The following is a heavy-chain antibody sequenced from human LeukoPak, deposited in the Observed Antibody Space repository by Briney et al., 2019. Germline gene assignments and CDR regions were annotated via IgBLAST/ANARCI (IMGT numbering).Heavy chain of an antibody. V-gene: IGHV4-4*07. J-gene: IGHJ4*02. CDR3: ARDGWLGDPSRFDY. D-gene: IGHD4-17*01. CDR1: GGSISSYY. CDR2: IYTSGST. Sequence: NPSETLSLTCTVSGGSISSYYWSWIRQPAGKGLEWIGRIYTSGSTNYNPSLKSRVTMSVDTSKNQFSLKLSSVTAADTAVYYCARDGWLGDPSRFDYWGQGTLVTVPS.